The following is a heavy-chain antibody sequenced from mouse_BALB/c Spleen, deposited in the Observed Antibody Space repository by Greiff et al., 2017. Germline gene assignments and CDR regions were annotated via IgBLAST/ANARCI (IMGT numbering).Heavy chain of an antibody. V-gene: IGHV7-3*02. CDR1: GFTFTAYY. CDR3: ASDSRFFAY. CDR2: IRNKANGYST. J-gene: IGHJ3*01. Sequence: EVHLVESGGGLVQPGGSLRLSCATSGFTFTAYYMSWVRQPPGKALEWLGFIRNKANGYSTEYSATVKGRFTISRDNSQNILYLQMNTLRAEDSATYYCASDSRFFAYWGQGTLVTVSA.